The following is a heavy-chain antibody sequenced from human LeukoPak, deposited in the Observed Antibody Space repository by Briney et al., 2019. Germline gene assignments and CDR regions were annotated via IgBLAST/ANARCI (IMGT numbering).Heavy chain of an antibody. CDR1: GFTFSSYG. J-gene: IGHJ3*02. CDR2: ISYDGSNK. V-gene: IGHV3-30*18. D-gene: IGHD3-22*01. Sequence: PGRSLRLSCAASGFTFSSYGMHWVRQAPGKGLEWVAVISYDGSNKYYADSVKGRFTISRDNSKNTLYLQMNSLRAEDTAVYYCAKDYYDSSGYPDAFDIWGQGTMVTVSS. CDR3: AKDYYDSSGYPDAFDI.